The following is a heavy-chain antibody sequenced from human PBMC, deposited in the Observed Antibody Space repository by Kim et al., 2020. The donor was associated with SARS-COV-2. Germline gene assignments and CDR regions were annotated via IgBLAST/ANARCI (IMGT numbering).Heavy chain of an antibody. V-gene: IGHV1-69*01. J-gene: IGHJ5*02. CDR3: AREYSVAYGDYDGAWFDP. D-gene: IGHD4-17*01. Sequence: QGRVTITADESTSTAYMELSSLRSEDTAVYYCAREYSVAYGDYDGAWFDPWGQGTLVTVSS.